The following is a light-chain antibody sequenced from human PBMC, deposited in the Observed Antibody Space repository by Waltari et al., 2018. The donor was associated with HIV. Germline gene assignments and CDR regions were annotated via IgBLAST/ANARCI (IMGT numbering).Light chain of an antibody. J-gene: IGKJ5*01. V-gene: IGKV3D-15*01. CDR2: GAS. CDR3: QQHYKWPPT. Sequence: EIVILQAPATLSFSPGGRATLSCRASQSVSSKLAWYQQKPGQAPRLLIYGASKRATGIPGRFSGSESGTEFILTISSLQSEDCAVYYCQQHYKWPPTFGEGTRVEIK. CDR1: QSVSSK.